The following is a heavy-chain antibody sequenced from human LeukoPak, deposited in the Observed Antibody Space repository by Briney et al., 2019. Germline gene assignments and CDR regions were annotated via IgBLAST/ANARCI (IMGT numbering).Heavy chain of an antibody. V-gene: IGHV3-23*01. CDR2: ISGSGGAT. CDR3: ARDRFEDY. Sequence: GGSLRLSCTASGFTFSNYAMSWVRQAPGIGLEWVSGISGSGGATYYANSVKGRFTISRDNAKNSLYLQMNSLRAEDTAVYYCARDRFEDYWGQGTLVTVSS. J-gene: IGHJ4*02. CDR1: GFTFSNYA. D-gene: IGHD3-3*01.